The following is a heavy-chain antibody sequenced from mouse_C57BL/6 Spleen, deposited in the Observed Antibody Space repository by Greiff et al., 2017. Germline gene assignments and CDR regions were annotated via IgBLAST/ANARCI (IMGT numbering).Heavy chain of an antibody. D-gene: IGHD3-2*02. CDR3: SRHAEARYAMDY. J-gene: IGHJ4*01. V-gene: IGHV5-4*01. Sequence: EVQVVESGGGLVKPGGSLKLSCAASGFTFSSYAMTWVRQTPEKRLEWVATISAGGSYTYYPDNVKGRLTISRDNAKNNLYLQMSHLESEDAAMYYCSRHAEARYAMDYWGQGTSVTVSS. CDR2: ISAGGSYT. CDR1: GFTFSSYA.